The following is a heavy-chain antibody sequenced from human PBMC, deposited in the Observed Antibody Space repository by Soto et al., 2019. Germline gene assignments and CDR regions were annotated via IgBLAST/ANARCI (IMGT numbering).Heavy chain of an antibody. J-gene: IGHJ6*02. CDR2: IYYSGST. CDR3: ARGADYDFWSGWWVPYGMDV. Sequence: SETLSLTCTVSGGSIRSGDYYWSWIRQPPGKGLESIGYIYYSGSTNYNPSLKSRVTISVDTSKNQFSLKLSSVTAADTAVYYCARGADYDFWSGWWVPYGMDVWGQGTTVTVSS. CDR1: GGSIRSGDYY. V-gene: IGHV4-61*08. D-gene: IGHD3-3*01.